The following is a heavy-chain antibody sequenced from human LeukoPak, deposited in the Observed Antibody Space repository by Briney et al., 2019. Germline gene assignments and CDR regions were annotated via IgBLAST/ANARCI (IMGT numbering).Heavy chain of an antibody. CDR3: ARGYYGSGSHCCHMDV. CDR2: INHSGST. V-gene: IGHV4-34*01. D-gene: IGHD3-10*01. J-gene: IGHJ6*03. Sequence: SETLSLTCAVYVGSFSGYYWSWIRQPPGKGLEWIGEINHSGSTNYNSSLKSRVTISVDTSKNQFSLKLSSVTAVDTAVYYCARGYYGSGSHCCHMDVRGKGTTITVS. CDR1: VGSFSGYY.